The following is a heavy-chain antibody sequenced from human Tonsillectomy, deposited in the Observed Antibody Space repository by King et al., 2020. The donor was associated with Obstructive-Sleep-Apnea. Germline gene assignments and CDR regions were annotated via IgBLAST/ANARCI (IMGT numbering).Heavy chain of an antibody. D-gene: IGHD3-16*02. CDR1: GGSFSGYY. Sequence: QVQLQQWGAGLLKPSETLSLTCAVYGGSFSGYYWSWIRQPPGKGLEWIGEINHSGSTNYNPSLKSRVTISVDTSKNQFSLKLSSVTAADTAVYYCARGVYYDYVWGSYRYPPRKYYFDYWGQGTLVTVSS. V-gene: IGHV4-34*01. CDR2: INHSGST. CDR3: ARGVYYDYVWGSYRYPPRKYYFDY. J-gene: IGHJ4*02.